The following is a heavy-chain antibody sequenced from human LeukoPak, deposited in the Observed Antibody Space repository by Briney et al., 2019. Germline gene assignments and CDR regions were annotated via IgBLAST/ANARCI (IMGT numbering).Heavy chain of an antibody. CDR1: GFTFSSYA. D-gene: IGHD4-17*01. Sequence: GGSLRLSCAASGFTFSSYAMSWVRQAPGKGLEWVSAISGSGGSTYYADSVKGRFTISRDNAKNSLYLQMNSLRAEDTAVYYCARDSYYSATTVTTGFDYWGQGTLVTVSS. V-gene: IGHV3-23*01. CDR3: ARDSYYSATTVTTGFDY. J-gene: IGHJ4*02. CDR2: ISGSGGST.